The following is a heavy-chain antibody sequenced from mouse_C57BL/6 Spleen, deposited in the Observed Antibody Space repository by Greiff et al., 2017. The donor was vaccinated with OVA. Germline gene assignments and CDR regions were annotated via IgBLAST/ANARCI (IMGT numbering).Heavy chain of an antibody. J-gene: IGHJ2*01. CDR2: IDPSDSYT. CDR1: GYTFTSYW. CDR3: ARRGIDYDYGGEGTDYVDD. V-gene: IGHV1-69*01. Sequence: QVQLQQPGAELVMPGASVKLSCKASGYTFTSYWMHWVKQRPGQGLEWIGEIDPSDSYTNYNQKFKGKSTLTVDTSSSTAYMQLSSLTSEDSAVYDWARRGIDYDYGGEGTDYVDDWGQGTTLTVSS. D-gene: IGHD2-4*01.